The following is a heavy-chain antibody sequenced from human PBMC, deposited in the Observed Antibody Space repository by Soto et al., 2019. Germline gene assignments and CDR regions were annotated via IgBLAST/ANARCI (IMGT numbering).Heavy chain of an antibody. CDR3: ERGSAGHYNSGTLLD. V-gene: IGHV3-30-3*01. J-gene: IGHJ4*02. D-gene: IGHD3-10*01. Sequence: GGSLRLSCAASGFTFSTYAMHWVRQAPGKGLEWVAVISYDGSNEYYVDSVKGRFTISRDNSKNTLYLQMNSLREEDTAVYYRERGSAGHYNSGTLLDGGQVTLLTVSS. CDR1: GFTFSTYA. CDR2: ISYDGSNE.